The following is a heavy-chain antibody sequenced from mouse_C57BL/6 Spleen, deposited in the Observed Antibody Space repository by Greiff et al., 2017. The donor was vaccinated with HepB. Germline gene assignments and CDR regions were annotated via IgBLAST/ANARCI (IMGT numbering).Heavy chain of an antibody. CDR1: GFTFSSYG. Sequence: DVMLVESGGDLVKPGGSLKLSCAASGFTFSSYGMSWVRQTPDKRLEWVATISSGGSYTYYPDSVKGRFTISRDDAKNTLYLQMSSLKSEDTAMYYCARHKGSSPWYFDVWGTGTTVTVSS. J-gene: IGHJ1*03. CDR2: ISSGGSYT. V-gene: IGHV5-6*02. CDR3: ARHKGSSPWYFDV. D-gene: IGHD1-1*01.